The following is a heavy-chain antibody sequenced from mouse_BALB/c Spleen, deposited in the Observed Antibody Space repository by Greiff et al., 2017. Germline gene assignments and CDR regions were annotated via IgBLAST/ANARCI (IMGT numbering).Heavy chain of an antibody. D-gene: IGHD3-1*01. J-gene: IGHJ3*01. V-gene: IGHV1-7*01. Sequence: VQLQQSGAELAKPGASVKMSCKASGYTFTSYWMHWVKQRPGQGLEWIGYINPSTGYTEYNQKFKDKATLTADKSSSTAYMQLSSLTSEDSAVYYCVYSAGYGGAYWGQGTLVTVSA. CDR1: GYTFTSYW. CDR3: VYSAGYGGAY. CDR2: INPSTGYT.